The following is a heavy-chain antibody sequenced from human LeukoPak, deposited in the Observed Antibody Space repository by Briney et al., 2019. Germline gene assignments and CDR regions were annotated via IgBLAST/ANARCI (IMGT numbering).Heavy chain of an antibody. CDR1: GYSFTANW. Sequence: GESLKISCMDSGYSFTANWIAWVRQMPGKGLEWMGMIHASDSETRYSPSSQGQVTISADTSISTAYLQWNSLKASDTAMYYCARAYHGNYHWEFDPWGQGTLVTVSS. V-gene: IGHV5-51*01. CDR3: ARAYHGNYHWEFDP. CDR2: IHASDSET. D-gene: IGHD1-7*01. J-gene: IGHJ5*01.